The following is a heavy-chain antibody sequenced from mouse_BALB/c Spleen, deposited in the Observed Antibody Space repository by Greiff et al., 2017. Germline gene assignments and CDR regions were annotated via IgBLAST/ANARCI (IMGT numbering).Heavy chain of an antibody. CDR1: GFAFSSYD. CDR2: ISSGGGST. Sequence: EVQLVESGGSLVKPGGSLKLSCAASGFAFSSYDMSWVRQTPEKRLEWVAYISSGGGSTYYPDTVKGRFTISRDNAKNTLYLQMSSLKSEDTAMYYCARHRTYYGNYVGYAMDYWGQGTSVTVSS. J-gene: IGHJ4*01. D-gene: IGHD2-10*01. V-gene: IGHV5-12-1*01. CDR3: ARHRTYYGNYVGYAMDY.